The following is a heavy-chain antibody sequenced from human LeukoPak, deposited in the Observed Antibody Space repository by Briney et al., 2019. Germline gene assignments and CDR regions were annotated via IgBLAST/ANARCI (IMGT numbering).Heavy chain of an antibody. J-gene: IGHJ4*02. V-gene: IGHV5-51*01. D-gene: IGHD2-2*01. CDR1: GYSLTTYW. CDR3: ARRAIIQGTSALDF. Sequence: GESLKISCKGSGYSLTTYWIGWARQMPGKGLEWMGIIYPRDSTTRYSPAFEGQVTISVDKSITTAYLEWSSLKASDTAMYYCARRAIIQGTSALDFWGQGTVVIVSS. CDR2: IYPRDSTT.